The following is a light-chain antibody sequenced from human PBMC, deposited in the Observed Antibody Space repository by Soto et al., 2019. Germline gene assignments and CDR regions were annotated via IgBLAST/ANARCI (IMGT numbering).Light chain of an antibody. CDR3: QQYANLWT. V-gene: IGKV3-20*01. CDR1: QSVSSNY. J-gene: IGKJ1*01. CDR2: GAS. Sequence: EIVLTQSPGTLSLSPGERATLSCRASQSVSSNYLSWYQQKPGQAPRLLIYGASNRAAGIPDRFFGSGSGTDFTLTISRLEPEDFAVYYCQQYANLWTFGQGTKVDIK.